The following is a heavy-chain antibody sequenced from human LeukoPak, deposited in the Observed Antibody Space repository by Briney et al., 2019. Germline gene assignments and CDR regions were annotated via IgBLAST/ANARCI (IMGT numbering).Heavy chain of an antibody. CDR2: ISYDGSNK. Sequence: GRSLRLSCAASGFTFSSYAMHWVRQAPGKGLEWVAVISYDGSNKYYADSVKGRFTISRDNSKNTLYLQMSSLRAEDTAVYYCARDGGSGYYYSFDYWGQGTLVTVSS. CDR3: ARDGGSGYYYSFDY. V-gene: IGHV3-30-3*01. D-gene: IGHD3-22*01. J-gene: IGHJ4*02. CDR1: GFTFSSYA.